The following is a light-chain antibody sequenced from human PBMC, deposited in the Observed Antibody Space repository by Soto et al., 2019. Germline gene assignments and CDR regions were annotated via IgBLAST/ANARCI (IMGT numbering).Light chain of an antibody. J-gene: IGKJ1*01. Sequence: DIQMTQSPSSLSASVGDRVTITCRASQSISTYLNWYQQKPGKAPKVLXYGTSTLQSGVPTRFSGSGSGTDFTLTISSLQPEDFATYYGQQSYSTPTGTFGQGTKVDI. V-gene: IGKV1-39*01. CDR2: GTS. CDR3: QQSYSTPTGT. CDR1: QSISTY.